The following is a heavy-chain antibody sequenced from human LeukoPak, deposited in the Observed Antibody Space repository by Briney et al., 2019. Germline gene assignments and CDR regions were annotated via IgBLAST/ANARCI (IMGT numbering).Heavy chain of an antibody. Sequence: PGGSLRLSCAASGFTFSSYAMIWVRQAPGKGLEWVSTISGSGGTTNYADSVKGRFTISRDNSKNTLYLQMNSLRAEDTAVYYCARGYSNGWFFFDYWGQGTLVTVSS. J-gene: IGHJ4*02. CDR2: ISGSGGTT. D-gene: IGHD6-19*01. CDR1: GFTFSSYA. V-gene: IGHV3-23*01. CDR3: ARGYSNGWFFFDY.